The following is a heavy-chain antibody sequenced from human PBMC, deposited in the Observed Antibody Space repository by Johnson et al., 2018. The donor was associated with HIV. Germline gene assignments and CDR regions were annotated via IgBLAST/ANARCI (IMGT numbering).Heavy chain of an antibody. J-gene: IGHJ3*02. V-gene: IGHV3-30*04. CDR1: GFSISDSA. CDR2: ISYDGSNK. D-gene: IGHD6-13*01. CDR3: ARGVKQQLSVVDAFGI. Sequence: QVQLVESGGGVVQPGGSLRLSCLASGFSISDSAIHWVRQAPGKGLEWVAVISYDGSNKYYADSVKGRFTISRDNSKNTLYLQMNSLRAEDTAAYYCARGVKQQLSVVDAFGIWGQGTMVTVSS.